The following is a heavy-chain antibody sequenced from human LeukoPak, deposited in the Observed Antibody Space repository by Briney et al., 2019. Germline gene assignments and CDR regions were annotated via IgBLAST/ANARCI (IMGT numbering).Heavy chain of an antibody. Sequence: GGSLRLSCAASGFAFSSYAMSWVRQPPGKGLEWVSVISRRDDYTYYADSVKGRFTISRDNSKNSLYLQMNSLRAEDTAVYYCARVISEDYYGMDVWGQGTTVTVSS. J-gene: IGHJ6*02. D-gene: IGHD2/OR15-2a*01. V-gene: IGHV3-23*01. CDR1: GFAFSSYA. CDR2: ISRRDDYT. CDR3: ARVISEDYYGMDV.